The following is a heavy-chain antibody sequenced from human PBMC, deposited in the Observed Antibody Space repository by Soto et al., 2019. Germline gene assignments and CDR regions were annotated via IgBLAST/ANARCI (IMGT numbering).Heavy chain of an antibody. Sequence: GGSLRLSCAVSGFTLNNAWMSWVRQAPGKGLEWVGRIRSKTDGGTTDYATPVKCRFTISRDDSTNTLYLQMNSLKTEDTAVYFCTTLRKYLAGFDPWGQGTLVTVSS. CDR1: GFTLNNAW. V-gene: IGHV3-15*01. D-gene: IGHD6-6*01. J-gene: IGHJ5*02. CDR3: TTLRKYLAGFDP. CDR2: IRSKTDGGTT.